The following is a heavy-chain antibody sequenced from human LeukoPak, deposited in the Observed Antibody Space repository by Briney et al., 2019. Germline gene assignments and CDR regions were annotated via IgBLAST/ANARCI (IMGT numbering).Heavy chain of an antibody. CDR2: ISAYNGNT. J-gene: IGHJ4*02. Sequence: ASVKVSCKASGYTFTSYGISWVRQAPGQGLEWMGWISAYNGNTNYAQKLQGRVTMTTDTSTSTAYMELRSLRSDDTAVYYCAREYYGSGRYYPFDYWGQGTLVTVSS. D-gene: IGHD3-10*01. CDR1: GYTFTSYG. V-gene: IGHV1-18*01. CDR3: AREYYGSGRYYPFDY.